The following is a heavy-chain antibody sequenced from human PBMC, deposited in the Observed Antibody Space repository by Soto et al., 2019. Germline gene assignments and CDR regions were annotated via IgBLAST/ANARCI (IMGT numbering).Heavy chain of an antibody. CDR3: ARDYGGYVDY. Sequence: SETLSLTCTVSGGSISSYYWSWIRQPPGKGLEWIGYIYYSGSTNYNPSLKSRVTISVDTSKNQFSLKLSSVTAADTAVYYCARDYGGYVDYCGQGTLVTVSS. J-gene: IGHJ4*02. D-gene: IGHD2-21*01. CDR2: IYYSGST. V-gene: IGHV4-59*08. CDR1: GGSISSYY.